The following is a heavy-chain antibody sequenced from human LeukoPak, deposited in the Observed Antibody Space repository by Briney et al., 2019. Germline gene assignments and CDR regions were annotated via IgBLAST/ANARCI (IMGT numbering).Heavy chain of an antibody. J-gene: IGHJ5*02. V-gene: IGHV1-18*01. Sequence: GASVKVSYKASGYTFTSYGISWVRQAPGQGLEWMGWISAYNGNTNYAQKLQGRVTMTTDTSTSTAYMELTSLRSDDTAMYYCARDPTYYYDSSGYPWFDPWGEGSLLAVSS. CDR3: ARDPTYYYDSSGYPWFDP. CDR2: ISAYNGNT. CDR1: GYTFTSYG. D-gene: IGHD3-22*01.